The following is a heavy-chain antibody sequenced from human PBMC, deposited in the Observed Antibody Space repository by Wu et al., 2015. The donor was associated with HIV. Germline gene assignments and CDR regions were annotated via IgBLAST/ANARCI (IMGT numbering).Heavy chain of an antibody. J-gene: IGHJ6*03. V-gene: IGHV1-69*01. D-gene: IGHD2-2*01. CDR3: ARDVIRIAPGATYYYYYMDL. Sequence: QVQLVQSGAEVKKPGASVKVSCKASGYTLTTSDLHWVRQAPGQGLDWVGGIIPVFGTTNYAQKFEGRVMINADEYTNTVYMELSSLRSEDTAVYYCARDVIRIAPGATYYYYYMDLWGKGTTVTVSS. CDR2: IIPVFGTT. CDR1: GYTLTTSD.